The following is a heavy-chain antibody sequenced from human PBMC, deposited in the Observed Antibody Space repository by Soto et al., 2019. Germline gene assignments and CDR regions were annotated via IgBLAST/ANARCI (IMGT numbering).Heavy chain of an antibody. D-gene: IGHD3-10*01. Sequence: XGTLSLTCTVSGGSISSYYWSWIRQPPGKGLEWIGYIYYSGSTNYNPSLKSRVTISVDTSKNQFSLKLSSVTAADTAVYYCARAYGSGSYGYYYYYGMDVWGQGTTVTVSS. J-gene: IGHJ6*02. V-gene: IGHV4-59*01. CDR1: GGSISSYY. CDR2: IYYSGST. CDR3: ARAYGSGSYGYYYYYGMDV.